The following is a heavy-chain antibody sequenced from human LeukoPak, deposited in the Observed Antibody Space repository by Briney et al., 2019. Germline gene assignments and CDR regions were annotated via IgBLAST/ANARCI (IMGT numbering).Heavy chain of an antibody. CDR3: AKDPLSGQLLPRYFQN. D-gene: IGHD2-2*01. CDR2: ISYDGSNK. Sequence: PGRSLRLSCAASGFTFSSYGMHWVRQAPGKGLEWVAVISYDGSNKYYADSVKGRFTISRDNSKNTLYLQMNSLRAEDTAVYYCAKDPLSGQLLPRYFQNWGQGTLVTVSS. J-gene: IGHJ1*01. V-gene: IGHV3-30*18. CDR1: GFTFSSYG.